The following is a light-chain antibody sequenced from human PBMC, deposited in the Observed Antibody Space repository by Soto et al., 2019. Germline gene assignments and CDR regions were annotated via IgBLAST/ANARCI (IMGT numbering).Light chain of an antibody. CDR2: EVS. CDR1: SSGIRDYNY. J-gene: IGLJ1*01. V-gene: IGLV2-14*01. CDR3: CLYIGATTYV. Sequence: QSVLTQPASVSGSPGQSITISCTGTSSGIRDYNYVSWYQQLPGNAPKLIMYEVSNRPSGISNRFSGSTSVNSASLTISGLQADDEADYYCCLYIGATTYVFGTGTKVTVL.